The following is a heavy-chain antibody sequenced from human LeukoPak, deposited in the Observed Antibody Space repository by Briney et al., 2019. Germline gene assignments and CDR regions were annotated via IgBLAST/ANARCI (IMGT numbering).Heavy chain of an antibody. Sequence: GAPVKVSCKASGHTFTSYGISSVRQAPGQGLEWMGWISAFNGITNYAQKLQGRVTMTTDTSTSTAYMEQRSLRSDDTAVYYCARSQGRISYYDFWSGYSNWFDPWGQGALVTVSS. V-gene: IGHV1-18*01. J-gene: IGHJ5*02. CDR1: GHTFTSYG. D-gene: IGHD3-3*01. CDR3: ARSQGRISYYDFWSGYSNWFDP. CDR2: ISAFNGIT.